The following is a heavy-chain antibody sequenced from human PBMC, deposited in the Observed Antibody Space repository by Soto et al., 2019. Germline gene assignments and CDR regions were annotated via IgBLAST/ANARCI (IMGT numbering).Heavy chain of an antibody. CDR1: GDTFSSYA. Sequence: QVQLVQSGAEVKKPGSSVKVSCKASGDTFSSYAINWVRQAPEQGLEWMGGIIPMFGTANYAQKFKGRVTITAGESTSTVYMELSSLRSEDTAVYYCARVGPAHYYDSSGYYSPLDYWGQGTLVTVSS. J-gene: IGHJ4*02. V-gene: IGHV1-69*01. CDR2: IIPMFGTA. D-gene: IGHD3-22*01. CDR3: ARVGPAHYYDSSGYYSPLDY.